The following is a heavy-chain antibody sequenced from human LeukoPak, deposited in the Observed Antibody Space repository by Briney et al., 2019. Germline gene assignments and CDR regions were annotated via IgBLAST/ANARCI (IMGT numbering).Heavy chain of an antibody. Sequence: PGGSLRLSCAASGFTFSSYAMSWVRQAPGKGLEWVSAISGSGGSTYYADSVKGRFTISRDNSKNTLYLQMNSLRAEDTAVYYCASDMRRDGYNPGGFGYWGQGTLVTVSS. CDR3: ASDMRRDGYNPGGFGY. CDR2: ISGSGGST. D-gene: IGHD5-24*01. J-gene: IGHJ4*02. V-gene: IGHV3-23*01. CDR1: GFTFSSYA.